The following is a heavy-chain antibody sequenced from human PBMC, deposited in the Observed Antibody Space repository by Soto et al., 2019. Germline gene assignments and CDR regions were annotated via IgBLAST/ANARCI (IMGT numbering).Heavy chain of an antibody. CDR1: GYTFTNYG. Sequence: VQLVQSGAEVKKPGAAVRVSCKASGYTFTNYGISWVRQAPGQGLEWMGGIIPIFGTANYAQKFQGRVTITADKSTSTAYMELSSLRSEDTAVYYCARASHVLRFLDLAYWGQGTLVTVSS. V-gene: IGHV1-69*06. J-gene: IGHJ4*02. CDR2: IIPIFGTA. D-gene: IGHD3-3*01. CDR3: ARASHVLRFLDLAY.